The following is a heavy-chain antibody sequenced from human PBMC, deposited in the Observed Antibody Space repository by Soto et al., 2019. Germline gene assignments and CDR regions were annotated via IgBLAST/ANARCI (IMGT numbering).Heavy chain of an antibody. Sequence: EVQLLESGGGLVQPGGSLRLSCAPSGFTFSSYAMSWVRQAPGKGLEWVSAIGGSGASTYYTDSVKGRFTISRDNSKNTLYLQMISMRAEDTAVYYCAKRRGEGYFDYWGQGTLVTVSS. CDR1: GFTFSSYA. V-gene: IGHV3-23*01. CDR3: AKRRGEGYFDY. D-gene: IGHD3-16*01. CDR2: IGGSGAST. J-gene: IGHJ4*02.